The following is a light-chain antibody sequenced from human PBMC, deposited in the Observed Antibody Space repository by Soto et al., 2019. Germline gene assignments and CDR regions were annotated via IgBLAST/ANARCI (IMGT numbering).Light chain of an antibody. CDR1: QSISSN. J-gene: IGKJ1*01. CDR2: GAS. CDR3: QQYNNWPRT. Sequence: EIVMTQSPATLSVSPGERATLSCRASQSISSNLAWYQQKPGQAPRLLIYGASTRVAAIPARFSGSGSGTEFTLTISSLQSEDFAVYYCQQYNNWPRTFGQGTKVEIK. V-gene: IGKV3-15*01.